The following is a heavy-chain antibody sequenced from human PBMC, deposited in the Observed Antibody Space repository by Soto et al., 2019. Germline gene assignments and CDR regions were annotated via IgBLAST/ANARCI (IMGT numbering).Heavy chain of an antibody. CDR1: GFSLTSTAVG. V-gene: IGHV2-5*02. CDR2: IYWDDNN. CDR3: SHGSGWLSEY. D-gene: IGHD6-19*01. Sequence: QITLKESGPTLVKPTQTLTLTCTFSGFSLTSTAVGVNWIRQPPGKALEWLALIYWDDNNQYNPFLKSRLNVTKGTSKNQGVLRMTNMDPVNTATYYPSHGSGWLSEYSGQGTLVNVSS. J-gene: IGHJ4*02.